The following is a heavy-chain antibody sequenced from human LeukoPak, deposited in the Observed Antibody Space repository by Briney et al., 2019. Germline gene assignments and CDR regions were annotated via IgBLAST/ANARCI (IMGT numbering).Heavy chain of an antibody. CDR3: ARQRRYYYYYYYMDV. V-gene: IGHV4-59*08. J-gene: IGHJ6*03. CDR1: GGSISSYY. Sequence: SETLSLTCTVSGGSISSYYWSWIRKPPGKGLEWIGYIYYSGSTNYNPSLKSRVTISVDTSKNQFPLKLSSVTAADTAVYYCARQRRYYYYYYYMDVWGKGTTVTVSS. CDR2: IYYSGST.